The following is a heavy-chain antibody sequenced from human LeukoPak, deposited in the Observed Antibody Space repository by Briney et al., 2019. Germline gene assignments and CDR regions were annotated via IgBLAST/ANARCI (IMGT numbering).Heavy chain of an antibody. CDR1: GFTFSVYE. J-gene: IGHJ4*02. V-gene: IGHV3-48*03. CDR2: ISSSGSTM. Sequence: GGSLRLSCAASGFTFSVYEMNWVRQAPGKGLEWVSYISSSGSTMYYADSVKGRFTISRDNSKNTLYLQMNSLRAEDTAVYYCARVKGQWLVRYFDYWGQGTLVTVSS. D-gene: IGHD6-19*01. CDR3: ARVKGQWLVRYFDY.